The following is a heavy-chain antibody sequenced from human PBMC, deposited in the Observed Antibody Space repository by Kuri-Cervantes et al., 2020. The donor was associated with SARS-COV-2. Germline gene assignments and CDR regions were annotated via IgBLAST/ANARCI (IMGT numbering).Heavy chain of an antibody. CDR2: ISGSGGST. J-gene: IGHJ3*02. V-gene: IGHV3-23*01. CDR3: AKGPVGATGAFDI. Sequence: GGSLRLSCAASGFTFSSYAMSWVRQAPGKRLEWVSAISGSGGSTYYADSVKGRFTISRDNSKNTLYLQMNSLRAEDTAVYYCAKGPVGATGAFDIWGQGTMVTVSS. D-gene: IGHD1-26*01. CDR1: GFTFSSYA.